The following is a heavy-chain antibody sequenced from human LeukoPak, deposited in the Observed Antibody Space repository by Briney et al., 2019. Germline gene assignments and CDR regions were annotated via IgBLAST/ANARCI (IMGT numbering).Heavy chain of an antibody. V-gene: IGHV3-33*01. J-gene: IGHJ4*02. CDR2: IWYDGSDK. Sequence: GGSLRLSCAASGFTFSSYGMHWVRQAPGKGLEWVAAIWYDGSDKYYAYSVKGRLTISRDNSKNTMYLQMNSLRAEDTAVYYCARSSGSSFDYWGQGTLVTVSS. CDR3: ARSSGSSFDY. CDR1: GFTFSSYG. D-gene: IGHD1-26*01.